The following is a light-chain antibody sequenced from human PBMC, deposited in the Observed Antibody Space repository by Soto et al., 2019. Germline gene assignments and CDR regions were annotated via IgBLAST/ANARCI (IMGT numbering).Light chain of an antibody. CDR1: QSVLYSSNNKNY. CDR2: WAS. CDR3: QQCYSTPQT. Sequence: DIVMSQSPDSLAVSLGERATINCKSSQSVLYSSNNKNYLAWYQQKPGQPPKLLISWASTRESGDPDRFSGSGSGTDFTLTISSLQAEDVAVYYCQQCYSTPQTFGQGTKVEIK. V-gene: IGKV4-1*01. J-gene: IGKJ1*01.